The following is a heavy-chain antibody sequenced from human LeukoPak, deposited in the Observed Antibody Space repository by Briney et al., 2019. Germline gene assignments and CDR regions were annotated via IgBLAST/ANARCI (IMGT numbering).Heavy chain of an antibody. CDR2: IYYSGST. D-gene: IGHD4-17*01. Sequence: SETLSLTCTVSGGSISSYYWSWIRQPPGKGLEWIGYIYYSGSTNYNPSLKSRVTISVDTSKNQFSLKLSSVTAADTAVYYCARQAHDYGDYVGWFDPWGQGTLVTVSS. CDR1: GGSISSYY. CDR3: ARQAHDYGDYVGWFDP. J-gene: IGHJ5*02. V-gene: IGHV4-59*08.